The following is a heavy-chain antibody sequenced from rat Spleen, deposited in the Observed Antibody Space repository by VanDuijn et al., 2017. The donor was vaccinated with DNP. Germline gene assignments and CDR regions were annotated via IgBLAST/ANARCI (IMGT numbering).Heavy chain of an antibody. CDR2: ISSTGGST. V-gene: IGHV5-20*01. CDR1: GFTFSYYG. CDR3: TTDFERGY. D-gene: IGHD1-11*01. Sequence: EVQLVESGGGLVQPGNSLKLSCAASGFTFSYYGMAWVRQAPKKGLEWVASISSTGGSTSYRDSVKGRFTISRDNAKSILYLQMDSLRSEDTATFYCTTDFERGYWGQGVMVTVSS. J-gene: IGHJ2*01.